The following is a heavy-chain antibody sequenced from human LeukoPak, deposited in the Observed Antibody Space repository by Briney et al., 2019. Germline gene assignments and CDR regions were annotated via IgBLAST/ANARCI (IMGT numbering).Heavy chain of an antibody. J-gene: IGHJ5*01. Sequence: PGGSLRLSCAASGFSFTAYSKNWVRQAPGRGLEWISYIGPGGDIYYADSVTGRFTVSRDTAKNSLYLQMNGLRVEDTAVYYCARRFDSWGQGTLVTASS. CDR3: ARRFDS. CDR1: GFSFTAYS. V-gene: IGHV3-48*01. CDR2: IGPGGDI.